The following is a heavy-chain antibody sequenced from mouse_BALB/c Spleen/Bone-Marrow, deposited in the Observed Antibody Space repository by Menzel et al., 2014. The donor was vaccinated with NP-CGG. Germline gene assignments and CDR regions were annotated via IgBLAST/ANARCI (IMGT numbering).Heavy chain of an antibody. J-gene: IGHJ4*01. CDR3: ARREYYAMDY. Sequence: VRLKQSGAGLVKPGASVKLSCTASGFNIKDTYMHWVKQRPEQSLEWMGRIDPANGNTKYDPNFQGKAPITPDTSSNKAYLQLSRLTSDDPAVYYCARREYYAMDYWGQGTSVTVSS. CDR1: GFNIKDTY. V-gene: IGHV14-3*02. CDR2: IDPANGNT.